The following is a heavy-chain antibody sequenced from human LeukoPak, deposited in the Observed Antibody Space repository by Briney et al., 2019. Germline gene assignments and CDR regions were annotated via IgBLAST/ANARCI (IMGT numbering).Heavy chain of an antibody. V-gene: IGHV3-23*01. Sequence: GGSLRLTCAASGFTFSSYAMSWVRQAPGKGLEWVSAVSGSGGSTYYADSVKGRFTISRDNSKNTLYLQMNSLRAEDSAVYYCAKEMSGIAVAGTSDYWGQGTLVTVSS. J-gene: IGHJ4*02. CDR1: GFTFSSYA. CDR2: VSGSGGST. D-gene: IGHD6-19*01. CDR3: AKEMSGIAVAGTSDY.